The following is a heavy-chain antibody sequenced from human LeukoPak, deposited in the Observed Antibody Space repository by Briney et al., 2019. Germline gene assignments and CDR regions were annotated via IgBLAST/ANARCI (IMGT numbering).Heavy chain of an antibody. CDR3: VREPSQGAFDI. V-gene: IGHV3-48*01. CDR1: RFTFSDSS. Sequence: PGGSLRLSCAASRFTFSDSSMNWVRQAPGKGLEWISYISSTSTIIYYADSVKGRFTISRDNAKNSMYLQMNSLRAEDTAVYYCVREPSQGAFDIWGQGTMVTVSP. J-gene: IGHJ3*02. CDR2: ISSTSTII.